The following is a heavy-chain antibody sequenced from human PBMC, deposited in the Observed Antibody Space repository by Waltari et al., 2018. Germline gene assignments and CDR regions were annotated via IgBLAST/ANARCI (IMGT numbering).Heavy chain of an antibody. D-gene: IGHD3-22*01. Sequence: EVQLVESGGVVVQPGGSLRLSCAASGFHFDDSTLHWVRQAPGKGLEWVSLISWDGGSTYYADSVKGRFTISRDNSKNSLYLQMNSLRTEDTALYYCAKDMGPSRYDSSGYFDYWGQGTLVTVSS. CDR2: ISWDGGST. J-gene: IGHJ4*02. V-gene: IGHV3-43*01. CDR3: AKDMGPSRYDSSGYFDY. CDR1: GFHFDDST.